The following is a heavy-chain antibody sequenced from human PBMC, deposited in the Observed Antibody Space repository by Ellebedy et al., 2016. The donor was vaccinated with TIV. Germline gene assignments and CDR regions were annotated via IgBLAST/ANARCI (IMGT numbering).Heavy chain of an antibody. D-gene: IGHD3-10*01. CDR1: GGSISRSSSY. CDR2: IYYTGST. V-gene: IGHV4-39*01. J-gene: IGHJ5*02. Sequence: SETLSLTCTVSGGSISRSSSYWGWIRQSPQKGLEWIGSIYYTGSTFYNPSLKSRVTISLDTSKNQFSLRLSSVTVADTAVYYCARWFGELLYVRWFDPWGQGTLVTVSS. CDR3: ARWFGELLYVRWFDP.